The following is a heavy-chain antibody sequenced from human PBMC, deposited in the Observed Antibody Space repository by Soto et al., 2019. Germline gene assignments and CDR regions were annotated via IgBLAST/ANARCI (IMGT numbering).Heavy chain of an antibody. CDR2: IYYSGST. Sequence: SETLSRTWTVSGGSISSSSYYWGWIRQPPGKGLEWIGSIYYSGSTYYNPSLKRRGTISVDTSKNQFSLKLSSVTAADTAVYYWARAIVGALGYYFDYWGQGTLVTVSS. D-gene: IGHD1-26*01. V-gene: IGHV4-39*01. J-gene: IGHJ4*02. CDR3: ARAIVGALGYYFDY. CDR1: GGSISSSSYY.